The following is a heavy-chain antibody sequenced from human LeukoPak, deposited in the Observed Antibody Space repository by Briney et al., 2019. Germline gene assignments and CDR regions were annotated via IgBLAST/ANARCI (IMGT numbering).Heavy chain of an antibody. D-gene: IGHD1-26*01. CDR2: ISYDGSNK. V-gene: IGHV3-30-3*01. J-gene: IGHJ4*02. CDR3: ASLGQGGSSDSDY. CDR1: GFTFSSYA. Sequence: GESLKISCAASGFTFSSYAMHWVRQAPGKGLEWVAVISYDGSNKYYADSVKGRFTISRDNSKNTLYLQMNSLRAEDTAVYYCASLGQGGSSDSDYWGQGTLVTVSS.